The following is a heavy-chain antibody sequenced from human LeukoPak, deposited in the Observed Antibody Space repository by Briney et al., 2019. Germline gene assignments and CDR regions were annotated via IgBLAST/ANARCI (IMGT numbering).Heavy chain of an antibody. Sequence: PGGSLRLSCVASGFTFSESWMSWVRQAPGKGLEWVANINEDGSYKYHADSVKGRLTISRDNAKNSLYLQMNSLRAEDTAVYYCARDATRGGDNDYWGQGTRVIVSS. CDR3: ARDATRGGDNDY. J-gene: IGHJ4*02. CDR1: GFTFSESW. CDR2: INEDGSYK. V-gene: IGHV3-7*01. D-gene: IGHD2-21*02.